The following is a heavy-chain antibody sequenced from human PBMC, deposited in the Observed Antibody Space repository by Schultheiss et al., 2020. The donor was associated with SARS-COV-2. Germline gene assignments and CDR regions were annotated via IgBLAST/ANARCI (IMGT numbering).Heavy chain of an antibody. CDR2: IRSKAYGGTT. J-gene: IGHJ3*02. D-gene: IGHD3-22*01. V-gene: IGHV3-49*04. CDR3: CSYYYDSSGYYYRGAFDI. CDR1: GFTFGDYA. Sequence: GGSLRLSCTASGFTFGDYAMSWVRQAPGKGLEWVGFIRSKAYGGTTEYAASVKGRFTISRDDSKSIAYLQMNSLKTEDTAVYYCCSYYYDSSGYYYRGAFDIWGQGTMVTVSS.